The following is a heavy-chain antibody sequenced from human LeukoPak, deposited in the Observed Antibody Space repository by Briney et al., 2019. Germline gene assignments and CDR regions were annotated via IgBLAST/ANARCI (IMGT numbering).Heavy chain of an antibody. CDR2: INWNGGST. D-gene: IGHD6-19*01. CDR3: ARDSILIAVAVRGAFDI. V-gene: IGHV3-20*04. J-gene: IGHJ3*02. Sequence: GGSLRLSCAASGFTFSSYSMNWVRQAPGKGLEWDAGINWNGGSTGYADSVKGRFTISRDNAKNSLYLQMNSLRAEDTALYYCARDSILIAVAVRGAFDIWGQGTMVTVSS. CDR1: GFTFSSYS.